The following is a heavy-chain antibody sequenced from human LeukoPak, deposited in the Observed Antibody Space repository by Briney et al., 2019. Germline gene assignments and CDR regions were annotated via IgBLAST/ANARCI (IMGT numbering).Heavy chain of an antibody. CDR1: GFTFSSYW. V-gene: IGHV3-74*01. Sequence: GGSLRLSCAASGFTFSSYWMHWVRQAPGKGLVWVSRINSDGSSTSYADSVKGRFTISRGNAKNTLYLQMNSLRAEDTAVYYCARTGDAVYYYYYGMDVWGRGTTVTVSS. J-gene: IGHJ6*02. D-gene: IGHD7-27*01. CDR2: INSDGSST. CDR3: ARTGDAVYYYYYGMDV.